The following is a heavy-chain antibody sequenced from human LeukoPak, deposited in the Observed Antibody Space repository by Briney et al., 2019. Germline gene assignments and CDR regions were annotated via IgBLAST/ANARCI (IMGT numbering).Heavy chain of an antibody. V-gene: IGHV4-34*01. CDR2: INHSGST. D-gene: IGHD3-22*01. CDR3: ARGPYYDSSGYYYYFDY. CDR1: GGSFSGYY. Sequence: PSETLSLTCAVYGGSFSGYYWSWIRQPPGKGLEWIGEINHSGSTNYNPSLKSRVTMSVDTSKNQFSLKLSSVTAADTAVYYCARGPYYDSSGYYYYFDYWGQGTLVTVSS. J-gene: IGHJ4*02.